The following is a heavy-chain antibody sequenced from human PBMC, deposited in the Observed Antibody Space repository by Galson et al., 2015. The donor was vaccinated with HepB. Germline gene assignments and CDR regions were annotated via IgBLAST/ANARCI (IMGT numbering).Heavy chain of an antibody. J-gene: IGHJ6*02. V-gene: IGHV3-33*01. CDR3: ARGGGVDPLWVFHSYGMDV. D-gene: IGHD1-26*01. CDR1: GFTFSSHE. CDR2: IWYDGSNR. Sequence: SLRLSCAVSGFTFSSHEMHWVRQAPGKGLEWVSVIWYDGSNRIYADSVRGRFTISRDNSKNTLYLQMNSLRAEDTAVYYCARGGGVDPLWVFHSYGMDVWGQGTAVTVSS.